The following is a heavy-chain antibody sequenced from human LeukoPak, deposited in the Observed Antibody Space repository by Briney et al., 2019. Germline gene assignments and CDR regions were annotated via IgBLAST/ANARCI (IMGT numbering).Heavy chain of an antibody. V-gene: IGHV3-73*01. J-gene: IGHJ5*02. CDR2: IRSRPNNYAT. D-gene: IGHD4-23*01. Sequence: GGSLRLSCAASGLIFSGSAMHWVRQASGKGLEWVGRIRSRPNNYATAYVASVKGRFTISRDDSKNTAYLQMNSLKIEDTAVYYCTRRYGANSWWFDPWGQGTLVAVSS. CDR1: GLIFSGSA. CDR3: TRRYGANSWWFDP.